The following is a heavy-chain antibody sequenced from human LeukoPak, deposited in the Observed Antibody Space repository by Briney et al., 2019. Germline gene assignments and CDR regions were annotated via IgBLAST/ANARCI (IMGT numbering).Heavy chain of an antibody. CDR2: VFYNGIT. CDR3: ASERGFSGYNFDY. D-gene: IGHD5-12*01. Sequence: SETLSLTCTVAGGSISDYFWSWIRQPPGKVLEWVGYVFYNGITNYNPSLKSRVTISMDTSSIRFSLRLSSVTAADTDTYYCASERGFSGYNFDYWGQGIMVTVSS. V-gene: IGHV4-59*01. J-gene: IGHJ4*02. CDR1: GGSISDYF.